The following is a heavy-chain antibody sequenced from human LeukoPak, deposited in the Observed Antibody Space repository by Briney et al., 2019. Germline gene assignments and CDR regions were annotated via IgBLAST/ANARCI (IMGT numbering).Heavy chain of an antibody. V-gene: IGHV3-15*01. D-gene: IGHD3-9*01. CDR2: IKSKIDGGTT. J-gene: IGHJ5*02. Sequence: PGGSLRLSCAASGFSFSDVWMNWLRQPPGKGREWVGRIKSKIDGGTTDYSAPVRGRFTISRDDSIHMVYLQMNSLRAVDTAVYYCTTDYGLHYSDWFKGGNHWGQGALVTVSS. CDR3: TTDYGLHYSDWFKGGNH. CDR1: GFSFSDVW.